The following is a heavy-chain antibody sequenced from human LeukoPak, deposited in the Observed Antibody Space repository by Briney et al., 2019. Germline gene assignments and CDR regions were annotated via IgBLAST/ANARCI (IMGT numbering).Heavy chain of an antibody. D-gene: IGHD2-2*01. J-gene: IGHJ4*02. Sequence: SETLSLTCAVYGGSLSGYYWSWIRQPPGKGLEWIGEINHSGSTNYNPSLKSRVTISVDTSKNQFSLKLSSVTAADTAVYYCARVVPAAVYYFDYWGQGTLVTVSS. CDR1: GGSLSGYY. V-gene: IGHV4-34*01. CDR3: ARVVPAAVYYFDY. CDR2: INHSGST.